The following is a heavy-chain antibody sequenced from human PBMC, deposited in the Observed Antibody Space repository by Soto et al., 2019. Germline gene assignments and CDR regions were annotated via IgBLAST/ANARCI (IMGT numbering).Heavy chain of an antibody. J-gene: IGHJ6*02. CDR2: ISSGSSYI. CDR1: GFTFTSYS. CDR3: ARDKCGGGYYYYYGMDV. V-gene: IGHV3-21*01. Sequence: PGGSLRLSCAASGFTFTSYSMNWVRQAPGKGLEWVSSISSGSSYIYYADSVKGRFTISRDNAKNSLFLQMNSLRAEDTAVYYCARDKCGGGYYYYYGMDVCGQGNTVTVSS. D-gene: IGHD2-21*02.